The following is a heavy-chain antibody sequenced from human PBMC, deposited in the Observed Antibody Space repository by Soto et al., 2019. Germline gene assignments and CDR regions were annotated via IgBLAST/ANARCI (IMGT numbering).Heavy chain of an antibody. J-gene: IGHJ4*02. Sequence: GGSLSLSCAASGFTFSNYAMSWVRQAPGKGLEWVSAISGSGGSTYYADSVKGRFTISRDNSKNTLYLQMNSLGAEDTAVYYCASRNYYESSGYYYWYYFDFWGQGTLVTVSS. CDR2: ISGSGGST. CDR3: ASRNYYESSGYYYWYYFDF. V-gene: IGHV3-23*01. CDR1: GFTFSNYA. D-gene: IGHD3-22*01.